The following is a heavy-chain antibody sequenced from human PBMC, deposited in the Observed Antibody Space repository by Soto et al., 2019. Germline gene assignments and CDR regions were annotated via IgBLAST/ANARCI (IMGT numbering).Heavy chain of an antibody. Sequence: GGSLRLSCAASGFTFSSYSMNWVRQAPGKGLEWVSSISSSSSYIYYADSVKGRFTISRDNAKNSLYLETNSLRAEDTAVYYCARESEDLTSNFDYWGQGTLVTVSS. CDR2: ISSSSSYI. CDR1: GFTFSSYS. J-gene: IGHJ4*02. V-gene: IGHV3-21*06. CDR3: ARESEDLTSNFDY.